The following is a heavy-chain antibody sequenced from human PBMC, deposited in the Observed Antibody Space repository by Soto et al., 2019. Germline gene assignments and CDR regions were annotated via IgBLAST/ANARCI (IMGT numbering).Heavy chain of an antibody. Sequence: QVQLVQSGAEVKKPGSSVKVSCQASGGSFSDYAISWVRQAPGQGLEWMGGIIPMLGIADNAQKFQGRVIITADEYRSTVYMELSSLTCEDPAVYYSARDGDYYESSGFQRDYHYYGRDVWGQGTTVTFAS. J-gene: IGHJ6*02. V-gene: IGHV1-69*01. CDR1: GGSFSDYA. CDR3: ARDGDYYESSGFQRDYHYYGRDV. D-gene: IGHD3-22*01. CDR2: IIPMLGIA.